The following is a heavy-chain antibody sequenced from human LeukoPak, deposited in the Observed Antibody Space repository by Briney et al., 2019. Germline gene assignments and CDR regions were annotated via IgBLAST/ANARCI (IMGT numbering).Heavy chain of an antibody. D-gene: IGHD3-22*01. CDR1: GGSISSYY. Sequence: PSETLSLTCTVSGGSISSYYWSWIRQPPGKGLEWIGYIYYSGSTNYNPSLKRRVTISVDTSKNQFSLKLRSVPAGDTAMYYCARGQQDSISGFDYWGQGTPVTVSS. CDR3: ARGQQDSISGFDY. CDR2: IYYSGST. J-gene: IGHJ4*02. V-gene: IGHV4-59*01.